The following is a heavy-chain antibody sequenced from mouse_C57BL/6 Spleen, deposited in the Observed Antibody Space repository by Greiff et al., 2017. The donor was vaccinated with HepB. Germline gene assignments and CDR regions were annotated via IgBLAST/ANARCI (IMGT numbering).Heavy chain of an antibody. D-gene: IGHD2-4*01. CDR2: ISSGGSYT. V-gene: IGHV5-6*01. CDR1: GFTFSSYG. J-gene: IGHJ4*01. Sequence: EVNLVESGGDLVKPGGSLKLSCAASGFTFSSYGMSWVRQTPDKRLEWVATISSGGSYTYYPDSVKGRFTISRDNAKNTLYLQMSSLKSEDTAMYYCARQSDYDEDAMDYWGQGTSVTVSS. CDR3: ARQSDYDEDAMDY.